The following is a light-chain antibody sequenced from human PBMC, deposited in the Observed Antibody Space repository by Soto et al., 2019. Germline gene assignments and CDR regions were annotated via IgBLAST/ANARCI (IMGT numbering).Light chain of an antibody. CDR2: GAS. CDR3: QQRNDWPLT. Sequence: DIVMTQSPATLPVSPGERATLSCRASQSGSSNLAWYQQKPGQAPRFLIYGASTRATGIPARFSGSGSGTEFTLTISSLQSEDFAVYYCQQRNDWPLTFGQGTRLEIK. J-gene: IGKJ5*01. CDR1: QSGSSN. V-gene: IGKV3-15*01.